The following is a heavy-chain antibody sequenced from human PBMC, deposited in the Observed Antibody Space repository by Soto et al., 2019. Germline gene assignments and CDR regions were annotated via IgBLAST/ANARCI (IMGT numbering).Heavy chain of an antibody. CDR3: ARAPSMDYYDSSGYYP. D-gene: IGHD3-22*01. CDR2: IIPILGIA. CDR1: GGTFSSYT. Sequence: QVQLVQSGAEVKKPGSSVKVSCKASGGTFSSYTISWVRQAPGQGLEWMGRIIPILGIANYAQKFQGRVTITADKSTSTAYMELSSLRSEDTAVYYCARAPSMDYYDSSGYYPWGQGTLVTVSS. V-gene: IGHV1-69*02. J-gene: IGHJ5*02.